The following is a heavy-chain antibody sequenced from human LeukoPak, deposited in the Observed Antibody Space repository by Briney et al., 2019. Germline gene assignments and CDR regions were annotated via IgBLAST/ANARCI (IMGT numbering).Heavy chain of an antibody. CDR1: GGSISSGGYS. V-gene: IGHV4-30-2*01. D-gene: IGHD2-15*01. Sequence: PSETLSLTCAVSGGSISSGGYSWRWIRQPPGKGLEWIGYIYHSGSTYYNPSLKSRVTISVDRSKNQFSLKLSSVTAADTAVYYCAREPHCSGGSCYSRGFPFEWGQGTLVTVSS. J-gene: IGHJ4*02. CDR3: AREPHCSGGSCYSRGFPFE. CDR2: IYHSGST.